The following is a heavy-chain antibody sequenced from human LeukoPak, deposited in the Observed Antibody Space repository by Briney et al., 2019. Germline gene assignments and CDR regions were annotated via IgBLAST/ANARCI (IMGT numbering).Heavy chain of an antibody. CDR2: ISGSGGGT. CDR1: GFTFSTYA. J-gene: IGHJ6*02. CDR3: TRDQGGYSYGSAGMDV. D-gene: IGHD5-18*01. Sequence: PGGSLRLSCAASGFTFSTYAMNWVRQAPGRGLEWVSTISGSGGGTHYADSVKGRFTISRDNAKNSLYLQMNSLRAEDTAVYYCTRDQGGYSYGSAGMDVWGQGTTVTVSS. V-gene: IGHV3-23*01.